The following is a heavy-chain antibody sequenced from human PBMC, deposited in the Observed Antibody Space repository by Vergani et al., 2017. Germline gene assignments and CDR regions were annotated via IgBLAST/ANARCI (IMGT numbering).Heavy chain of an antibody. J-gene: IGHJ5*02. D-gene: IGHD2-15*01. CDR2: INHSGST. V-gene: IGHV4-34*01. Sequence: QVQLQQWGAGLLKPSETLSLTCVVYGGSFSGYYWSWIRQPPGKGLEWIGEINHSGSTNYNPSLKSRVTTSVDTSKSQFSLKLSSVTAADTAVYYCTRHWAVVAANNWFDPWGQGTLVTVSS. CDR3: TRHWAVVAANNWFDP. CDR1: GGSFSGYY.